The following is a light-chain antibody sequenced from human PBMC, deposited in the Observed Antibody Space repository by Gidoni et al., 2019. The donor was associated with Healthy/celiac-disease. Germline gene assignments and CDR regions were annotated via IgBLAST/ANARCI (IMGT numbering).Light chain of an antibody. V-gene: IGKV1-39*01. CDR2: AAS. CDR3: QQSYSTPWT. J-gene: IGKJ1*01. CDR1: QSISSY. Sequence: DIQITPSPSSLSASVGDRVTITCRASQSISSYLNWYQQKPGKAPKLLIYAASSLQSGVPSRSSGSGSGTDFTLTISSLQPEDFATYYCQQSYSTPWTFGQGTKVEIK.